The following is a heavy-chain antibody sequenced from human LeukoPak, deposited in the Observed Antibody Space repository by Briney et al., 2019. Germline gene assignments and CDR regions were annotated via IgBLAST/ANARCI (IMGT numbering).Heavy chain of an antibody. V-gene: IGHV4-59*01. CDR2: ISYSGST. Sequence: SGTLSLTCTDSGGSLSSYYWSWIRQPPGKGLEWIGFISYSGSTNFNPSLKSRVTISVDTSKKQFSLKLSSVTAADTAVYYCAREGTAGTNLNWFDSWGQGTLVTVSS. J-gene: IGHJ5*01. D-gene: IGHD1-1*01. CDR1: GGSLSSYY. CDR3: AREGTAGTNLNWFDS.